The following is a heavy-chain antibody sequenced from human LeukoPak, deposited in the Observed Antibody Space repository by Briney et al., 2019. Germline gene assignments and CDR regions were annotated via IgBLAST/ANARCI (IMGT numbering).Heavy chain of an antibody. CDR2: IYSGGST. Sequence: PGGSLSLSCAASGFTVSSNYMRWLRQAPGKGREWVIVIYSGGSTYYADPVKGRITISSDNSNNTPYLQMSRLTADDTAEYYSARDRVDAVRGTYYYYYGMDVWGQGTTVTVSS. D-gene: IGHD3-10*01. CDR1: GFTVSSNY. V-gene: IGHV3-53*01. J-gene: IGHJ6*02. CDR3: ARDRVDAVRGTYYYYYGMDV.